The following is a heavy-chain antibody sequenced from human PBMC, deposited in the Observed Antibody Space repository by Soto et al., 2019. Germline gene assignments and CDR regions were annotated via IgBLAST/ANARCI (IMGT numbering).Heavy chain of an antibody. Sequence: GGSLRLSCAASGFTFSSYVMHWARQAPGKGLVRVSRINHDGSVTSYADSVKGRFTISRDDAKNTLYLQMNSLRVEDTAVYYCATDRDWKVDYWGQGALVTVSS. V-gene: IGHV3-74*01. CDR1: GFTFSSYV. D-gene: IGHD1-1*01. J-gene: IGHJ4*02. CDR3: ATDRDWKVDY. CDR2: INHDGSVT.